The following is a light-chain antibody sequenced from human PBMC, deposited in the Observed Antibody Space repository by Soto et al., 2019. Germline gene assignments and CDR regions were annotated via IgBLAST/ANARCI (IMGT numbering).Light chain of an antibody. CDR3: ETWDSNTAV. Sequence: QSVLTQSSSASASLGSSVKLTCTLSSGHSSYIIAWHQQQPGKAPRYLMKLEGSGSYNKGSGVPDRFSGSSSGADRYLTISNLRFEDEADYYCETWDSNTAVFGGGTQLTVL. CDR2: LEGSGSY. V-gene: IGLV4-60*02. CDR1: SGHSSYI. J-gene: IGLJ7*01.